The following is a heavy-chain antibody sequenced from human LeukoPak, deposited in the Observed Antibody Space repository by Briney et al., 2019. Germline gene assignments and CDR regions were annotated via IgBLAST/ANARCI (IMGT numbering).Heavy chain of an antibody. CDR1: GLTFSNYA. V-gene: IGHV3-23*01. J-gene: IGHJ4*02. Sequence: GGSLRLSCAASGLTFSNYAMNWVRQASGRGLEWVSGITDSGRKTYYADSVKGRFSISRDNSKNTVYLLMNDLRAEDTAVYYCAKITKATTPNYWGQGTLVTVSS. D-gene: IGHD4-17*01. CDR3: AKITKATTPNY. CDR2: ITDSGRKT.